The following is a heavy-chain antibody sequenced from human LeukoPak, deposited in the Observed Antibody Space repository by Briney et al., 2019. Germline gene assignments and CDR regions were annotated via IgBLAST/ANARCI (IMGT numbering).Heavy chain of an antibody. Sequence: SVTVSCKPSGGTFSSYAISWGRHPPGQGLEWRGGIIPIFGTANYAQKFQGRVTITTDESTSTANMEPSSVRAEDTAVYYCATATGPLLRNWFDPWGQGNLVTVSS. CDR3: ATATGPLLRNWFDP. CDR2: IIPIFGTA. CDR1: GGTFSSYA. V-gene: IGHV1-69*05. D-gene: IGHD2/OR15-2a*01. J-gene: IGHJ5*02.